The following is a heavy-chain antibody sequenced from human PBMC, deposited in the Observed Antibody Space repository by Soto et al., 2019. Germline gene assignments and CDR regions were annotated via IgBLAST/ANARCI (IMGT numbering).Heavy chain of an antibody. CDR3: AKSDRGWFGPFDP. V-gene: IGHV3-23*01. CDR2: ISGSGGST. D-gene: IGHD3-16*01. CDR1: GFTFSSYA. J-gene: IGHJ5*02. Sequence: EVQLLESGGGLVQPGGSLRLSCAASGFTFSSYAMSWVREAPGKGLEWVSAISGSGGSTYYADSVKGRFTISRDNSKSTLYLQMNSLRAEDTAVYYCAKSDRGWFGPFDPWGQGTLVTVSS.